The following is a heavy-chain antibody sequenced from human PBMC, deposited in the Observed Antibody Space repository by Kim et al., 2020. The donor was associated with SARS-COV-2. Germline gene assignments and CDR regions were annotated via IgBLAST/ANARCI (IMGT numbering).Heavy chain of an antibody. Sequence: SETLSLTCTVSGGSISSYYWSWIRQPPGKGLEWIGYIYYSGSTNYNPSLKSRVTISVDTSKNQFSLKLSSVTAADTAVYYCARDVRIAARTGGGLWFDPWGQGTLVTVSS. CDR1: GGSISSYY. D-gene: IGHD6-6*01. J-gene: IGHJ5*02. CDR3: ARDVRIAARTGGGLWFDP. V-gene: IGHV4-59*13. CDR2: IYYSGST.